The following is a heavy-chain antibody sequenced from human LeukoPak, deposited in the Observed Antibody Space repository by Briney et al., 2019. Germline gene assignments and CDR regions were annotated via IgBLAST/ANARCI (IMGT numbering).Heavy chain of an antibody. V-gene: IGHV4-31*03. J-gene: IGHJ4*02. CDR2: IYYSGST. CDR1: GGSISSGGYY. Sequence: SSETLSLTCTVSGGSISSGGYYWGWIRQHPGKGLEWIGYIYYSGSTYYNPSLKSRVTISVDTSKNQFSLKLSSVTAADTAVYYCARGYCSGGSCYPVYYFDYWGQGTLVTVSS. D-gene: IGHD2-15*01. CDR3: ARGYCSGGSCYPVYYFDY.